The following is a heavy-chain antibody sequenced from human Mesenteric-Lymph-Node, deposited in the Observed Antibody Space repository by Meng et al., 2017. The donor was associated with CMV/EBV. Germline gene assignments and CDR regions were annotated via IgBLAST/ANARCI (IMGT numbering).Heavy chain of an antibody. CDR2: INHSGST. CDR3: AREGRFLEWLLFWSYYFDY. CDR1: GGSFSGYY. Sequence: SETLSLTCAVYGGSFSGYYWSWIRQPPGKGLEWFGEINHSGSTNYNPSLKSRVTISVDTSKTQFSLKLSYVTAADTAVYYCAREGRFLEWLLFWSYYFDYWGQGTLVTVSS. D-gene: IGHD3-3*01. J-gene: IGHJ4*02. V-gene: IGHV4-34*01.